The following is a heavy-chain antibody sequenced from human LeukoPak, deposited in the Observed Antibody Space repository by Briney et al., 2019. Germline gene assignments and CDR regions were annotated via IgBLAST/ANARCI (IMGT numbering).Heavy chain of an antibody. D-gene: IGHD2/OR15-2a*01. Sequence: SETLSLTCTVSGGSISSYYWSWIRQPPGKGLEWIGYIYYSGSTNYNPSLKSRVTISVDTSKNQFSLKLSSVTAADTAVYYCAREVLRSPNWFDPWGQGTLVTVSS. CDR2: IYYSGST. J-gene: IGHJ5*02. CDR3: AREVLRSPNWFDP. V-gene: IGHV4-59*01. CDR1: GGSISSYY.